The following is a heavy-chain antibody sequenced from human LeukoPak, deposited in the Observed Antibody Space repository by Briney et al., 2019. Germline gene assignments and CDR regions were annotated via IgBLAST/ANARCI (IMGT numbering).Heavy chain of an antibody. D-gene: IGHD4-17*01. Sequence: GGSLRLSCAASGFTFDDYAMHWVRQAPGKGLEWVSGISWNGGSIVYADSVEGRFTISRDNAKNSLYLQMNGLRAEDTALYYCAKDILRSVTINGNYFDYWGQGTLVTVSS. CDR2: ISWNGGSI. CDR1: GFTFDDYA. V-gene: IGHV3-9*01. CDR3: AKDILRSVTINGNYFDY. J-gene: IGHJ4*02.